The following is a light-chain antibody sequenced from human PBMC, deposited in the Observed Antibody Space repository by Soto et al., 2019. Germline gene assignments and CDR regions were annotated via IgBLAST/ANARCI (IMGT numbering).Light chain of an antibody. CDR3: QSYDSSLSGYVV. CDR2: GNS. J-gene: IGLJ2*01. V-gene: IGLV1-40*01. Sequence: QSVLTQPPSVSGAPGQRVTISCTGSSSNIGAGYDVHWYQQLPGTAPKLLIYGNSNRPSGVPDRFSGSKSGTSASLAITGLQLEDEAAYHCQSYDSSLSGYVVFGRGTKLTVL. CDR1: SSNIGAGYD.